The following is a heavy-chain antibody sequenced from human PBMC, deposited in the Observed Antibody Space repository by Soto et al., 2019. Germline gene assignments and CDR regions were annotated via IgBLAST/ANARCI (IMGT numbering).Heavy chain of an antibody. CDR1: GYTFTTYG. Sequence: QVQLVQSGAEVKKPGASVKVSCKAFGYTFTTYGINWVRQAPGQGLEWMGWVSHYNGDTTYAQKVQGRVTMTTDTSTRTAYLELGSLRSDDTAVYYCAREVGHMDVWGQGTTVTVSS. CDR3: AREVGHMDV. J-gene: IGHJ6*02. V-gene: IGHV1-18*04. CDR2: VSHYNGDT.